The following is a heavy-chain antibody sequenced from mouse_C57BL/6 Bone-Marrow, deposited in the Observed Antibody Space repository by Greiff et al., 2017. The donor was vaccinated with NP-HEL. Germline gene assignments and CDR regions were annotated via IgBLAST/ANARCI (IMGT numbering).Heavy chain of an antibody. CDR3: ARGGIYYGNYFYWYFDV. Sequence: QVQLQQSGAELVKPGASVKMSCKASGYTFTSYWITWVKQRPGQGLEWIGDIYPGSGSTNYNVKFKSKATLTVDTSSSTAYMQLSSLTSEDSAVYYCARGGIYYGNYFYWYFDVWGTGTTVTVSS. CDR1: GYTFTSYW. D-gene: IGHD2-1*01. CDR2: IYPGSGST. J-gene: IGHJ1*03. V-gene: IGHV1-55*01.